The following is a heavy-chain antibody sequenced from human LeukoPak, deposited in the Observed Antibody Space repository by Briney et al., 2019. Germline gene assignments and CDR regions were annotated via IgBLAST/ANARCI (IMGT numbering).Heavy chain of an antibody. CDR1: GFTFSSYA. CDR2: ISHDGNTK. J-gene: IGHJ4*02. Sequence: PGGSLRLSCAASGFTFSSYAMHWVRQAPGKGLEWVAVISHDGNTKYYADSVKGRFTITRDNAQNSLTLHMNTLRADDTAVYYCAKDGGTHFDHWGQGTLVTVSS. V-gene: IGHV3-30*04. D-gene: IGHD1-26*01. CDR3: AKDGGTHFDH.